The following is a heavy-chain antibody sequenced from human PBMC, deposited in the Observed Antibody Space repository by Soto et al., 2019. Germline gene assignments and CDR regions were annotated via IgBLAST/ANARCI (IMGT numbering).Heavy chain of an antibody. Sequence: QVQLVESGGGVVQPGRSLRLSCAASGFTFSSYGMHWVRQAPGKGLEWVAVIGYDGSNKYYADSVKGRFTISRDNSKNMLYLQMNSLRAEDTAVYYCARGRRWLQFMGYYYGMDVWGQGTTVTVSS. D-gene: IGHD5-12*01. CDR1: GFTFSSYG. J-gene: IGHJ6*02. CDR3: ARGRRWLQFMGYYYGMDV. V-gene: IGHV3-33*01. CDR2: IGYDGSNK.